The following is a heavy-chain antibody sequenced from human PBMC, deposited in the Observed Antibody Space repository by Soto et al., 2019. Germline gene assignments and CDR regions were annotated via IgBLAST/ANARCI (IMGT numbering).Heavy chain of an antibody. CDR3: AKTPLRGYCSGGSCYVSYMDV. D-gene: IGHD2-15*01. CDR2: ISYDGSNK. J-gene: IGHJ6*03. Sequence: GGSLRLSCAASGFTFSSYGMHWVRQAPGKGLEWVAVISYDGSNKYYADYVKGRFTISRDNSKNTLYLQMNSLRAEDTDVYYYAKTPLRGYCSGGSCYVSYMDVWGKGTTVTVSS. V-gene: IGHV3-30*18. CDR1: GFTFSSYG.